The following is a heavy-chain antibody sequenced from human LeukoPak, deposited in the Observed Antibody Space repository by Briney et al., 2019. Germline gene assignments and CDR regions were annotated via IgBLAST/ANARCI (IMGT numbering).Heavy chain of an antibody. Sequence: SSETLSLTCAVYGGSFSGYYWSWIRQPPGKGLEWIGEINHSGSTNYNPSLKSRVTISVDTSKNQFSLKLSSVTAADTAVSYCARHLYCSGGSCTDYWGQGTLVTVSS. CDR1: GGSFSGYY. D-gene: IGHD2-15*01. V-gene: IGHV4-34*01. CDR3: ARHLYCSGGSCTDY. CDR2: INHSGST. J-gene: IGHJ4*02.